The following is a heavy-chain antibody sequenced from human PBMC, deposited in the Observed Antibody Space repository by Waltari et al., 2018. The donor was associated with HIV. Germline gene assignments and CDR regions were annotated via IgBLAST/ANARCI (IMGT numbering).Heavy chain of an antibody. D-gene: IGHD1-26*01. CDR1: GGSVRSSSYF. V-gene: IGHV4-39*01. Sequence: QLQLLESGPGLVQPPETLPLTATVPGGSVRSSSYFWGWIRQPPGKGMEWIGRIYYTGRAYYNPSLKSRVTISVDTSKNQFSLKVTSVTAADTTVYYCARHALRVGAAYWNFDLWGRGTLVTVSS. J-gene: IGHJ2*01. CDR3: ARHALRVGAAYWNFDL. CDR2: IYYTGRA.